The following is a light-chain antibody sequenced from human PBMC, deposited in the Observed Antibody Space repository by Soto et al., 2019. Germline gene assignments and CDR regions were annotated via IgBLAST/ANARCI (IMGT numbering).Light chain of an antibody. CDR3: QQYGSSPRT. V-gene: IGKV3-20*01. CDR2: GAS. CDR1: QSVSSSY. Sequence: EIGLTQAPGTLSLSPGERATLSCRGSQSVSSSYLGWYQQKPGQAPRLLIYGASSRATGIPDRFSGSGSGTDFTLTISRLEPEDFAVYYCQQYGSSPRTFGQGTKVDIK. J-gene: IGKJ1*01.